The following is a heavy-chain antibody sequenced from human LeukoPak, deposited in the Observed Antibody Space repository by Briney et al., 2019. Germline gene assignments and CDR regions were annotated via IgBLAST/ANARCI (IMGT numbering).Heavy chain of an antibody. D-gene: IGHD4-23*01. V-gene: IGHV3-33*06. CDR3: AKADGYGGNSGFDY. Sequence: PGGSLRLSCAASGFTFSSYGMHRVRQAPRKRLEWVADIWYDGSNKYYADSVKGRFTISRDNSKNTLYLQMNTVRAEDTAVYYCAKADGYGGNSGFDYWGQGTLVTVSS. J-gene: IGHJ4*02. CDR2: IWYDGSNK. CDR1: GFTFSSYG.